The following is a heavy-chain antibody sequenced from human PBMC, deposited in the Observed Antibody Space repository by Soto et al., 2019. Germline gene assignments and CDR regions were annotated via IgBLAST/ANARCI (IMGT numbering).Heavy chain of an antibody. Sequence: SETLALTCAVYGGSFSGYYWNWIRQPPGKGLEWIGEIDHSGYTNYNPSLKSRVTISVDTSKNQFSLRLTSVTAADTAVYYCARVRDWFDPWGQGTMVTVSS. CDR3: ARVRDWFDP. J-gene: IGHJ5*02. CDR1: GGSFSGYY. V-gene: IGHV4-34*01. CDR2: IDHSGYT.